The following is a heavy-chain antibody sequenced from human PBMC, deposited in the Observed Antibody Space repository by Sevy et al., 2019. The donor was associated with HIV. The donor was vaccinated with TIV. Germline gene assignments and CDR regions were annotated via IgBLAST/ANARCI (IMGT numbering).Heavy chain of an antibody. V-gene: IGHV3-15*01. Sequence: GGSLRLSCVASGFTFSYAWMSWVRQAPGKGLEWVGRIMSKSDGGTKDYAAPVKGRLTISRDDSKNTLYLQMNSLKIEDIAIYYCTTDPIIVLLVTDGMDVWGQGTTVTVSS. CDR1: GFTFSYAW. D-gene: IGHD2-8*02. CDR3: TTDPIIVLLVTDGMDV. J-gene: IGHJ6*02. CDR2: IMSKSDGGTK.